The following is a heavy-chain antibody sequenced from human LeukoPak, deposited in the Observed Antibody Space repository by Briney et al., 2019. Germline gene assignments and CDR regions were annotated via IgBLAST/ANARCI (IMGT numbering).Heavy chain of an antibody. CDR1: GFTFSSYE. CDR3: ARLDGYNRYFLDY. Sequence: GGSLRLSCAASGFTFSSYEMNWVRQAPGKGLEWVSYISSGGDFIRYAASVKGRFTISRDNTKNSLYLQMNSLRDEGTAVYYCARLDGYNRYFLDYWGQGTPVTVSS. V-gene: IGHV3-48*03. D-gene: IGHD5-24*01. CDR2: ISSGGDFI. J-gene: IGHJ4*02.